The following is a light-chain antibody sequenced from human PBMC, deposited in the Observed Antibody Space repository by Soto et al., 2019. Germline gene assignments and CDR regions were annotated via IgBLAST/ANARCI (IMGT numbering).Light chain of an antibody. CDR1: SSDVGGYNY. CDR3: SSYTSSSTPISV. Sequence: QSVLTQPASVSGSPGQSITISCTGTSSDVGGYNYVSWYQHHPGKAPKLMIYEVSNRPSGVSNRFSGSKSGNTASLTISGLQAEDEADYYCSSYTSSSTPISVFGTGTKVTVL. V-gene: IGLV2-14*01. CDR2: EVS. J-gene: IGLJ1*01.